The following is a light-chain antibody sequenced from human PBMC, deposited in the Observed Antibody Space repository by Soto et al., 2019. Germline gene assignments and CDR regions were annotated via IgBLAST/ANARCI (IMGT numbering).Light chain of an antibody. CDR2: TTS. V-gene: IGKV1-12*01. CDR3: QQGTNFPFT. J-gene: IGKJ4*01. CDR1: QHVSNW. Sequence: DIQMTQSPSSVSASVGDTVVISCRASQHVSNWLAWYQQKPGEAPKLLIYTTSTLQSGVPSRFSGRGSGTHFALTSSSLQHEYFATYYCQQGTNFPFTFGEGTKVEVK.